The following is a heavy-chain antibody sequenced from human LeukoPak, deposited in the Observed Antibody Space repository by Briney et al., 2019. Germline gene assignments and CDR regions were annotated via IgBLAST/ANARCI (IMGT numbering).Heavy chain of an antibody. CDR2: INPNSGGT. V-gene: IGHV1-2*04. CDR3: ARSQEVGTEYFQH. J-gene: IGHJ1*01. CDR1: GYTFTGYY. Sequence: GASVKVSCKASGYTFTGYYMHWVRQAPGQGLEWMGWINPNSGGTNYAQKFQGWVTMTRDTSISTAYMELGSLRSDDTAVYYCARSQEVGTEYFQHWGQGTLVTVSS. D-gene: IGHD2-2*01.